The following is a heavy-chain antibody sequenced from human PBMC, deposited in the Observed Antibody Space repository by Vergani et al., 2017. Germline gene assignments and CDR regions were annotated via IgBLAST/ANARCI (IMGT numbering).Heavy chain of an antibody. CDR1: GFTFSSYG. J-gene: IGHJ4*02. CDR2: IWYDGSNK. Sequence: QVQLVESGGGVVQPGRSLRLSCAASGFTFSSYGMHWVRQAPGKGLEWVAVIWYDGSNKYYADSVKGRFTISRDNSKNTLYLQMNSLRAEDTAVYYCARDQSGYSYGPFDYWGQGTLVTVSS. CDR3: ARDQSGYSYGPFDY. D-gene: IGHD5-18*01. V-gene: IGHV3-33*01.